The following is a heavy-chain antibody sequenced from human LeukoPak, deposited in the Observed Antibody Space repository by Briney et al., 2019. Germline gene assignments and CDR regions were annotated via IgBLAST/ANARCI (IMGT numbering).Heavy chain of an antibody. CDR2: VNPKTGGT. CDR1: GYSFTGYY. V-gene: IGHV1-2*02. D-gene: IGHD3-9*01. J-gene: IGHJ4*02. Sequence: ASVKVSCKASGYSFTGYYIHWVRQAPGQGLEWMGWVNPKTGGTNHAQKFQGRATMTRDTSISTAYMELSRLTSDDTAVYYCARDLNANILTRYYVDFWGQGTLVTVSS. CDR3: ARDLNANILTRYYVDF.